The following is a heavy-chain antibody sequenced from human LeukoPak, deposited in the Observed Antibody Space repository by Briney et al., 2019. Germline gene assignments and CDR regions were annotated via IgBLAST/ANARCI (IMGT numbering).Heavy chain of an antibody. CDR1: GGTFSSYA. Sequence: ASAKVSCTASGGTFSSYAISWVRQAPGQGLEWMGGIIPIFGTANYAQKFQGRVTITADESTSTAYMELSSLRSEDTAVYYCARGTVIYCSGGSCYSNNWFDPWGQGTLVTVSS. J-gene: IGHJ5*02. CDR2: IIPIFGTA. CDR3: ARGTVIYCSGGSCYSNNWFDP. D-gene: IGHD2-15*01. V-gene: IGHV1-69*13.